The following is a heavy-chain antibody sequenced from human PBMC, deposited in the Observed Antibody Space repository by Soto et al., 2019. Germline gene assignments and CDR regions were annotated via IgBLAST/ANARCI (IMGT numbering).Heavy chain of an antibody. V-gene: IGHV4-31*03. Sequence: QVQLQESGPGLVKPSQTLSLTCTVSGGSISSGAYYWSWIRQHPGKGLEWIGYIYYSGSTYYNPSLVGRVTLSVDTSRNQFALKVSSVTAADTAVYYCARANYFDSSGPFDYWGPGTLVTVSS. CDR2: IYYSGST. CDR3: ARANYFDSSGPFDY. J-gene: IGHJ4*02. CDR1: GGSISSGAYY. D-gene: IGHD3-22*01.